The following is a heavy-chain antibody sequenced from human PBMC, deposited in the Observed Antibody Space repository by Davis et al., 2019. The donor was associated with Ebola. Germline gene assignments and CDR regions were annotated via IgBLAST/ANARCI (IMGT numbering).Heavy chain of an antibody. Sequence: GGSLRLSCAASGFTFSSYWMSWVRQAPGKGIGWVSRISGSGGSTYYAESVKGRFTISRHSSENTVFLQMNSLRPDDTAVYYCAKSGLSFGVVKYHYGMDVWGKGTTVTVSS. V-gene: IGHV3-23*01. CDR2: ISGSGGST. CDR3: AKSGLSFGVVKYHYGMDV. J-gene: IGHJ6*04. D-gene: IGHD3-3*01. CDR1: GFTFSSYW.